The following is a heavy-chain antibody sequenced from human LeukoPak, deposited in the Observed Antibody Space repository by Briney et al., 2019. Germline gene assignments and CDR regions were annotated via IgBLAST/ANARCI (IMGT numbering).Heavy chain of an antibody. J-gene: IGHJ4*02. D-gene: IGHD2-15*01. CDR3: AKPDIVVVVAATYYFDY. Sequence: GGSLRLSCAASGFTFSSYWMSWVRQAPGEGLEWVANIKQDGTEKYYMDSVKGRFSISRDNAKNSLYLQMNALRAEDTAVYYCAKPDIVVVVAATYYFDYWGQGTLVTVSS. CDR1: GFTFSSYW. V-gene: IGHV3-7*02. CDR2: IKQDGTEK.